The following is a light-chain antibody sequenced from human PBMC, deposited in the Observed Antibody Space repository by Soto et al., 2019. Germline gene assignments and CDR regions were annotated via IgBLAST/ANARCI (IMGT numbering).Light chain of an antibody. J-gene: IGKJ5*01. Sequence: EIVATHSPTNLSVSPGERATLSRWASQSISSKLAWYQQKPGQAPRLLIYDTSIRATGIPARFSGSGSGTEFTLTISSLQSEDFAIYYCKQYNTWASITFGQGTRLEI. V-gene: IGKV3-15*01. CDR3: KQYNTWASIT. CDR1: QSISSK. CDR2: DTS.